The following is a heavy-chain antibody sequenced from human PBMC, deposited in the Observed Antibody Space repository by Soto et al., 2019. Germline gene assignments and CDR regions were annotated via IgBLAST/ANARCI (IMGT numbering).Heavy chain of an antibody. Sequence: QVQLVQSGAEVKKPGSSVKVSCKASGGTFSSYAISWVRQAPGQGLEWMGGIIPIFGTANYAQKFQGRVTITADESTSTAYMELSSLRSEDTAVYYCASPMVRGVRHYYYGMDVWGQGTTVTVSS. V-gene: IGHV1-69*12. J-gene: IGHJ6*02. CDR2: IIPIFGTA. CDR1: GGTFSSYA. CDR3: ASPMVRGVRHYYYGMDV. D-gene: IGHD3-10*01.